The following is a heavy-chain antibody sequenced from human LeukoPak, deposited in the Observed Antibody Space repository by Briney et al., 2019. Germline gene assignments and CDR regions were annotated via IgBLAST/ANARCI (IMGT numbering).Heavy chain of an antibody. J-gene: IGHJ4*02. Sequence: GGSLRLSCAASRFTFTIHAMTWVRQAPGKGLEWVSTIDRSGERTHYADSVRGRFTISRDNSRNTLYLQMNSLRAEDTAIYYCTKDVQNDVGATDCWGQGTLVTVSS. D-gene: IGHD1-26*01. CDR2: IDRSGERT. CDR1: RFTFTIHA. V-gene: IGHV3-23*01. CDR3: TKDVQNDVGATDC.